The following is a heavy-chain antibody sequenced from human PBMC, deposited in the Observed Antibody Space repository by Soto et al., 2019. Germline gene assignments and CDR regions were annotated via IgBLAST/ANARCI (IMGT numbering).Heavy chain of an antibody. J-gene: IGHJ4*02. CDR3: ARDQTQTKMDRGEIDY. Sequence: SETLSLTCAVYGGSFSGYYWSWIRQPPGKGLEWIGEINHSGSTNYNPSLKSRVTISVDTSKNQFSLKLSSVTAADTAVYYCARDQTQTKMDRGEIDYWGQGTLVTVSS. CDR1: GGSFSGYY. V-gene: IGHV4-34*01. D-gene: IGHD3-16*01. CDR2: INHSGST.